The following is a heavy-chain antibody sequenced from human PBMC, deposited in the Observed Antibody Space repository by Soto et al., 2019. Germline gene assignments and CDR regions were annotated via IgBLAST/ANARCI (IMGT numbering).Heavy chain of an antibody. CDR1: GGSISSGDYY. J-gene: IGHJ4*02. Sequence: QVQLQESGPGLVKPSQTLSLTCTVSGGSISSGDYYWSWIRQPPGKGLEWIGYIYYSGSTYYNPSLKSRVTLLVDTSKNHFSLKLSSVTAADTAVYYCATIQLGSNRLDYWGQGTLVTVSS. V-gene: IGHV4-30-4*01. CDR2: IYYSGST. CDR3: ATIQLGSNRLDY. D-gene: IGHD1-1*01.